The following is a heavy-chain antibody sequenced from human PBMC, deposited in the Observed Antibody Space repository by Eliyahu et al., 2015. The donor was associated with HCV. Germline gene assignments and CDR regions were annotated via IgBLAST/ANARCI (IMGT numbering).Heavy chain of an antibody. V-gene: IGHV4-59*01. J-gene: IGHJ5*02. CDR1: GXSIXTXY. Sequence: QVQLQESGPGLVKPSETLSLTCTVSGXSIXTXYWSXIRXPPGKGLAWIGYIHYSGSTNYNPXLKSRVTISVDTSKNQFSLNLTSVTAADTAVYYCASGGGGIAVAGTGGWFDPWGQGTLVTVSS. D-gene: IGHD6-19*01. CDR2: IHYSGST. CDR3: ASGGGGIAVAGTGGWFDP.